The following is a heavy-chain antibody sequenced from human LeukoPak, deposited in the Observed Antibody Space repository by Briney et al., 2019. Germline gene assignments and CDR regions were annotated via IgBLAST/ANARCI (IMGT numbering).Heavy chain of an antibody. CDR2: ITGSSGST. CDR3: AKNRQAFHH. J-gene: IGHJ1*01. D-gene: IGHD3-16*02. V-gene: IGHV3-23*01. CDR1: GFTFISYA. Sequence: GGSLSLSCAASGFTFISYAMSSVRQAPGKGLDSLLAITGSSGSTYYADSVKVPFTISRDKSTNTLYLQMNSLRAEDTAVYYCAKNRQAFHHWGQGTLVTVSS.